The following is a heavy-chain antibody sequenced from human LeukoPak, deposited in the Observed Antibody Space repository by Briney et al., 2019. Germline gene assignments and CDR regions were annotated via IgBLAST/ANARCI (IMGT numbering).Heavy chain of an antibody. CDR1: GYTFTSYG. Sequence: ASVKVSCKASGYTFTSYGISWVRQATGQGLEWMGWMNPNSGNTGYAQKFQGRVTMTRNTSISTAYMELSSLRSEDTAVYYCARVSTSTTGDYWGQGTLVTVSS. D-gene: IGHD1-14*01. CDR2: MNPNSGNT. V-gene: IGHV1-8*02. CDR3: ARVSTSTTGDY. J-gene: IGHJ4*02.